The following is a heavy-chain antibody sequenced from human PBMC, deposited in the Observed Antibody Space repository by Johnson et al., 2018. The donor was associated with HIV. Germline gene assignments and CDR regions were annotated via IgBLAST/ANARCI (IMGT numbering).Heavy chain of an antibody. V-gene: IGHV3-20*04. CDR2: INWNGGSP. CDR1: GFTFDDYG. D-gene: IGHD3-22*01. CDR3: ARSVGYYDSSGYYYVDAFDI. J-gene: IGHJ3*02. Sequence: VQLVESGGVVAQPGGSLRLSCVASGFTFDDYGMSWVRQAPGKGLEWVSGINWNGGSPGYADSVKGRFTISRDNDKNSLYLQMNSLRAEDTALYYCARSVGYYDSSGYYYVDAFDIWGQGTMVTVSS.